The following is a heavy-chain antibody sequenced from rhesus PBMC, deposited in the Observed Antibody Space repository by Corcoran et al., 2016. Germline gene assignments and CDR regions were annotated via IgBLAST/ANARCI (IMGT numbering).Heavy chain of an antibody. J-gene: IGHJ4*01. V-gene: IGHV4-65*01. CDR3: ARLGIAAGWNDY. Sequence: QVQLQESGPGLVKPSETLSLTCAVSGGSIRSTPWWRWLLPPPGKGLEWIGYISSSSGNTDDKPSLKRRVTMSKDTSKNQVSLKRSSVTAADTAVEYCARLGIAAGWNDYLGQGVLVTVSS. CDR1: GGSIRSTPW. CDR2: ISSSSGNT. D-gene: IGHD6-13*01.